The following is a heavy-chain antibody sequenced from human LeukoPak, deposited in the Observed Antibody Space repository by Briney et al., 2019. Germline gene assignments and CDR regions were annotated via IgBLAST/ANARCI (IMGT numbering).Heavy chain of an antibody. CDR3: ARYPQSNSDYGMVV. CDR1: GFTFCSYK. D-gene: IGHD4-23*01. J-gene: IGHJ6*02. V-gene: IGHV3-21*01. CDR2: ISDYSSYI. Sequence: GGSLRLSCAACGFTFCSYKMNWVRQAPGKGLEWVSSISDYSSYIYYADSVKGRFTISRDNAKNSLFLQMNSLRAEDTAVYYCARYPQSNSDYGMVVWGQGTTVTVSS.